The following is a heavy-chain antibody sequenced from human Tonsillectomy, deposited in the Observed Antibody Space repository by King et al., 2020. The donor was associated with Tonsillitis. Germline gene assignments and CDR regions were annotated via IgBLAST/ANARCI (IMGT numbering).Heavy chain of an antibody. J-gene: IGHJ4*02. D-gene: IGHD2/OR15-2a*01. CDR2: ISYDGSNK. CDR1: GFTFSSYA. V-gene: IGHV3-30*04. CDR3: ARLRGTFLVSHHFDS. Sequence: VQLVESGGGVVQPGRSLRLSCAASGFTFSSYAMHWVRQAPGKGLEWVAVISYDGSNKYYADSVKGRFTISRDNSKNTLYLQMNSLRAEDTAVYYCARLRGTFLVSHHFDSWGQGTLVTVSS.